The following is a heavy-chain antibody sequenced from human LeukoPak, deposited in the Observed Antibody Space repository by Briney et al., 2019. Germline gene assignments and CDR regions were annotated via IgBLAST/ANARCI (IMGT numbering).Heavy chain of an antibody. CDR2: IYTSGST. V-gene: IGHV4-61*02. CDR3: ARSIIVGATGWFDP. Sequence: PSETLSLTCTVSGGSISSGDYYWSWIRQPPGKGLEWIGRIYTSGSTNYNPSLKSRVTISVDTPKNQFSLKLSSVTAADTAVYYCARSIIVGATGWFDPWGQGTLVTVSS. D-gene: IGHD1-26*01. J-gene: IGHJ5*02. CDR1: GGSISSGDYY.